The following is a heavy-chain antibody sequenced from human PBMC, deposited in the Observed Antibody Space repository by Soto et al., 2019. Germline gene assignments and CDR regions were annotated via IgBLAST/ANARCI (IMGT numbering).Heavy chain of an antibody. D-gene: IGHD2-2*01. Sequence: GGSLRLSCAASGFTFSSYGMHWVRQAPGKGLEWVAVIWYDGSNKYYADSVKGRFTISRDNSKNTLYLQMNSLRAEDTAVYYCARDGQKIVVVPAAMQGDYYYYGMDVWGQGTTVTVSS. V-gene: IGHV3-33*01. J-gene: IGHJ6*02. CDR2: IWYDGSNK. CDR1: GFTFSSYG. CDR3: ARDGQKIVVVPAAMQGDYYYYGMDV.